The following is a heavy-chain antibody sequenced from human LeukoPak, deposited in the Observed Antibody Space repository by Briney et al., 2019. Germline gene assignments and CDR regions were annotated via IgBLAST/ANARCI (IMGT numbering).Heavy chain of an antibody. D-gene: IGHD2-15*01. J-gene: IGHJ4*02. CDR3: ARDYQGFVVAVAATLRYFDY. Sequence: GASVKVSCKVSGYTLTELPMHWVRQAPGKGLEWMGGFDPEDGETIYAQKFQGRVTMTEDTSTDTAYMELSSLRSEDTAVYYCARDYQGFVVAVAATLRYFDYWGQGTLVTVSS. CDR2: FDPEDGET. V-gene: IGHV1-24*01. CDR1: GYTLTELP.